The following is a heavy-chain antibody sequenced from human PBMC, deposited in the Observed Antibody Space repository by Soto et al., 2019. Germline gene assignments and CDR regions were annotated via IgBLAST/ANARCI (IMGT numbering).Heavy chain of an antibody. D-gene: IGHD3-10*01. CDR3: TSALWFGELYPDY. CDR1: GFTFGDYA. Sequence: SLRLSCTASGFTFGDYAMSWFRQAPGKGLEWVGFIRSKAYGGTTEYAASVKGRFTISRDDSKSIAYLQMNSLKTEDTAVYYCTSALWFGELYPDYWGQGALVTVSS. J-gene: IGHJ4*02. CDR2: IRSKAYGGTT. V-gene: IGHV3-49*03.